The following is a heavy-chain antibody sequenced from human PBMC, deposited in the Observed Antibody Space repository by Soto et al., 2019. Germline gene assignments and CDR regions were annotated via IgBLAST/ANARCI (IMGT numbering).Heavy chain of an antibody. CDR3: ARELPPDL. V-gene: IGHV3-53*01. CDR1: GFTVSSKY. CDR2: IWSAGLT. Sequence: VGSLRLSCAASGFTVSSKYMNWVRQAPGKGLEWVSIIWSAGLTYYADSVRGRFTISRDISKNILFLQMNNLRAEDSAIYYCARELPPDLWGQGTLVTVSS. J-gene: IGHJ5*02. D-gene: IGHD2-15*01.